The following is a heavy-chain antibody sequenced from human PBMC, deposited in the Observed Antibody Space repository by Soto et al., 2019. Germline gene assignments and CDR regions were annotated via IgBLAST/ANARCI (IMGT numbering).Heavy chain of an antibody. J-gene: IGHJ3*02. D-gene: IGHD3-16*01. Sequence: QVQLVHSGAEVKKPGFSVKVSCKAFGVTFSSYTISWVRQAPGQGLEWMGRIIPILGIANYAQKFQGRVTITADKSTSTAYMELSSMRSEHTAVYYCARAGDVNAFDIWGQGTMVTVSS. CDR2: IIPILGIA. CDR3: ARAGDVNAFDI. CDR1: GVTFSSYT. V-gene: IGHV1-69*02.